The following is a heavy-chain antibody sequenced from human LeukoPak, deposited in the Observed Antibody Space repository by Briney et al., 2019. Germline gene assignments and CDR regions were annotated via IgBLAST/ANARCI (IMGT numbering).Heavy chain of an antibody. CDR1: GDSISSYY. Sequence: SETLSLTCIVSGDSISSYYWSWIREPPGQGLEWIGYIYYSGSTNYNPSLTSRVTISVDTSKNQFSLTLSSVTAADTAVYYCARGSIVATRFDYWGQGTLVTVSS. J-gene: IGHJ4*02. CDR2: IYYSGST. V-gene: IGHV4-59*01. D-gene: IGHD5-12*01. CDR3: ARGSIVATRFDY.